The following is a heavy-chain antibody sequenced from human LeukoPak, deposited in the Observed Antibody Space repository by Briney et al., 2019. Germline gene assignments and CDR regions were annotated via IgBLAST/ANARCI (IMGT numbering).Heavy chain of an antibody. J-gene: IGHJ4*02. Sequence: GGSLRLSCAASGFTVSSTYLTWIRQAPGKGLEWLSVIYSGGYTYYADSVKGRFFISRDISENMVYLQMNSLSVEDTAVYFCARGRPAHYFDSWGPGTLVTVS. CDR2: IYSGGYT. CDR3: ARGRPAHYFDS. CDR1: GFTVSSTY. D-gene: IGHD6-6*01. V-gene: IGHV3-66*01.